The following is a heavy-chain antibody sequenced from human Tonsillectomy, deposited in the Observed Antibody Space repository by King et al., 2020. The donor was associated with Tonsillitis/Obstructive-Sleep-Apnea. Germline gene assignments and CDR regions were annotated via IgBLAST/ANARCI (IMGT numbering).Heavy chain of an antibody. CDR2: ISYDGSNK. V-gene: IGHV3-30*04. CDR3: ARAIEYSYGYNYYYGMDV. CDR1: GFTFSSYA. D-gene: IGHD5-18*01. J-gene: IGHJ6*02. Sequence: VQLVESGGGVVQPGRSLRLSCAASGFTFSSYAMHWVRQAPGKGLEWVAVISYDGSNKYYADSVKGRFTISRDNSKNTLYLQMNSLRAEDTAVYYCARAIEYSYGYNYYYGMDVWGQGTTVTVSS.